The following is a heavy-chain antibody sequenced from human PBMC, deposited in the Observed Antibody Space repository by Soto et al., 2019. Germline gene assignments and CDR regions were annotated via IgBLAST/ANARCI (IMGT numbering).Heavy chain of an antibody. V-gene: IGHV3-30*18. Sequence: QDHLVQSGGGVVQPGGSLRLACAASGFTFSIFGMHWVRQAPGKGLEWVAVLSYDGTYKYYADSVKGRFTISRDNSENTLFLQMTSLRAEDTAVYYCAKDQAQYGSGDFYGMDVWGQGTAVTVSS. CDR1: GFTFSIFG. CDR2: LSYDGTYK. J-gene: IGHJ6*02. D-gene: IGHD3-10*01. CDR3: AKDQAQYGSGDFYGMDV.